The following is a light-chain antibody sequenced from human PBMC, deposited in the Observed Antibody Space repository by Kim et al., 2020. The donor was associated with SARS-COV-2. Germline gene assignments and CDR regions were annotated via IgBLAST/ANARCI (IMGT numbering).Light chain of an antibody. CDR1: SLRSYY. V-gene: IGLV3-19*01. CDR3: NSRDSNDNVV. Sequence: VALGQTVRITCQGDSLRSYYATWYQQKPGQTPILVIYGKNTRPSGIPDRFSGSNSGNTASLTITGTQAGDEADYYCNSRDSNDNVVFGGGTQLTVL. CDR2: GKN. J-gene: IGLJ2*01.